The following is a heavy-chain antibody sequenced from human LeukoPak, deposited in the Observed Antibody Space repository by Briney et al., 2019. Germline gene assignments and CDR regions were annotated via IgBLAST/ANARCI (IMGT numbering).Heavy chain of an antibody. CDR3: ARGLRYFDWLLPNYFDF. V-gene: IGHV3-33*01. CDR2: IWYDGSNK. CDR1: GFTFSSYG. J-gene: IGHJ4*02. Sequence: PGGSLRLSCAASGFTFSSYGMHWVRPAAGKGLEWVAVIWYDGSNKYYADSVKGRFTISRDNSKNTLYLQMNSLRAEDTAVYYCARGLRYFDWLLPNYFDFWGQGTLVTVSS. D-gene: IGHD3-9*01.